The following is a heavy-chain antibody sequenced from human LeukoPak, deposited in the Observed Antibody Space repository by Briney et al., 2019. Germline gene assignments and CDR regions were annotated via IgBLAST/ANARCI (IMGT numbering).Heavy chain of an antibody. Sequence: SQTLSLTCTVSGGSISSGSYYWSWIRQPAGKGLEWIGRIYTSGSTNYNPSLKSRVTISVDTSKNQFSLKLSSVTAADTAVYYCAISGYSGSLRFDYWGQGTLVTVSS. D-gene: IGHD1-26*01. V-gene: IGHV4-61*02. CDR1: GGSISSGSYY. CDR3: AISGYSGSLRFDY. J-gene: IGHJ4*02. CDR2: IYTSGST.